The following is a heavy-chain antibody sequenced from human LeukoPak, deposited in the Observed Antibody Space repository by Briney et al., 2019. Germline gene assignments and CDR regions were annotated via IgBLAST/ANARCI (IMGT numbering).Heavy chain of an antibody. D-gene: IGHD2/OR15-2a*01. CDR2: INSDATGT. CDR3: ARGRYFALDV. J-gene: IGHJ6*02. Sequence: GGSLRLSCAASGYTFSGHWIHWVRQAPGKGLEWVSRINSDATGTMDADSVKGRFTTSRDNAKNTAYLQMNRLRAEDTAVYYCARGRYFALDVWGQGTTVTVSS. V-gene: IGHV3-74*03. CDR1: GYTFSGHW.